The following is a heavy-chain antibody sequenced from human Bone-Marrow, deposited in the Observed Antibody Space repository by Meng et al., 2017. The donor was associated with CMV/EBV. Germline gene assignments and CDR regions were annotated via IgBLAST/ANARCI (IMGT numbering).Heavy chain of an antibody. D-gene: IGHD2/OR15-2a*01. V-gene: IGHV1-2*02. J-gene: IGHJ6*02. CDR3: ARGQVQCSTINCHDYRFTGMDV. CDR2: INPNSGGT. Sequence: ASVKVSCKASGYTFTGYYMHWVRQAPGQGLEWMGWINPNSGGTNYAQKFQGRITMTRDTSISTAYMELSRLRSDDTAVYYCARGQVQCSTINCHDYRFTGMDVWGQGTTVTASS. CDR1: GYTFTGYY.